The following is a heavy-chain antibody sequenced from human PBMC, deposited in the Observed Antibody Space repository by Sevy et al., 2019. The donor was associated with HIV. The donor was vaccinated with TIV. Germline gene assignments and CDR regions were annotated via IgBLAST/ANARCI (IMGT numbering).Heavy chain of an antibody. D-gene: IGHD3-22*01. CDR1: GFTFSSYA. CDR2: ISGSGGST. J-gene: IGHJ4*02. V-gene: IGHV3-23*01. Sequence: GGFLRLSCTASGFTFSSYAMSWVRQAPGKGLEWVSAISGSGGSTYYADSVKGRFTISRDNSKNTLYLQMNSLRAEDTAVYYCAKTILVVTYYFDYWGQGTLVTVSS. CDR3: AKTILVVTYYFDY.